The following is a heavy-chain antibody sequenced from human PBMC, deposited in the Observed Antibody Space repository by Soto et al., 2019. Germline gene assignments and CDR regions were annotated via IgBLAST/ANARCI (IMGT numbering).Heavy chain of an antibody. J-gene: IGHJ3*01. Sequence: PSETLSLTCTVSGGSISSYYWSWIRQPPGKGLEWIGYIYYSGSTNYNPSLKSQVTISVDTSKNQFSLKLSSVTAADTAVYYCARVWGGAFDFWGQGTMVTVSS. CDR1: GGSISSYY. V-gene: IGHV4-59*01. CDR3: ARVWGGAFDF. D-gene: IGHD3-10*01. CDR2: IYYSGST.